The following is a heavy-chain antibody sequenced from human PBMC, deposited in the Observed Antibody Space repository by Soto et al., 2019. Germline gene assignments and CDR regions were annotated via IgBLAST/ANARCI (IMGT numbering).Heavy chain of an antibody. J-gene: IGHJ4*02. CDR3: ARGQSDDFWSGYYGADY. CDR1: CDSGSTGTNC. CDR2: IYYSGSA. V-gene: IGHV4-30-4*01. D-gene: IGHD3-3*01. Sequence: SENLCRTCTVSCDSGSTGTNCWSWIRQPAGEGLEWIVYIYYSGSAYYNPSLKIRISMSRDTSKNQFSLKLTSVTAADTAMYYCARGQSDDFWSGYYGADYWGQGTLVTVSS.